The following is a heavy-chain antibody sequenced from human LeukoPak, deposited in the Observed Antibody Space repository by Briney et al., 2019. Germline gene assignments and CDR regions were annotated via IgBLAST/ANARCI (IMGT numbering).Heavy chain of an antibody. J-gene: IGHJ4*02. CDR2: IRYDGSNA. CDR1: GFTFSSYA. V-gene: IGHV3-30*04. D-gene: IGHD7-27*01. CDR3: AQDWNWGFGH. Sequence: PGRSLRLSCAASGFTFSSYAMHWVRQAPGKGLEWVAFIRYDGSNAYYADSVRGRFTISRDNSENKVYLRLNSLRTEDTAVYYCAQDWNWGFGHWGQGSLVTVSS.